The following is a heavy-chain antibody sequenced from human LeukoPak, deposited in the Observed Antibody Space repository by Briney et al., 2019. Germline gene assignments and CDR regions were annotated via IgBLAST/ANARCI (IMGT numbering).Heavy chain of an antibody. CDR3: ATSSSSWYLRFDY. Sequence: ASVKVSCKASGYTFTSYGISWVRHAPGQGLEWMGWISAYNGNTNYAQKLQGRVTTTTDTSTSTAYMELRSLRSDDTAVYYCATSSSSWYLRFDYWGQGTLVTVSS. CDR1: GYTFTSYG. J-gene: IGHJ4*02. D-gene: IGHD6-13*01. CDR2: ISAYNGNT. V-gene: IGHV1-18*01.